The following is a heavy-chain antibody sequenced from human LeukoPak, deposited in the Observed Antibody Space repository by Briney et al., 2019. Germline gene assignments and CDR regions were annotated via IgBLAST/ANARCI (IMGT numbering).Heavy chain of an antibody. CDR3: AKSYGDFGYYYYYYMDV. CDR2: IWYDGSNK. Sequence: AGGSLRLSCAASGFTFSSYGMHWVRQAPGKGLEWVADIWYDGSNKYYADSVKGRFTISRDNSKNTLYLQMNSLRAEDTAVYYCAKSYGDFGYYYYYYMDVWGKGTTVTVSS. CDR1: GFTFSSYG. J-gene: IGHJ6*03. D-gene: IGHD4-17*01. V-gene: IGHV3-33*06.